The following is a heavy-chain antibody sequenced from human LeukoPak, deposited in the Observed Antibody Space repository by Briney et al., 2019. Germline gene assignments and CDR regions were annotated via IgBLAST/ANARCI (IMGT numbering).Heavy chain of an antibody. CDR2: ISGSGGST. V-gene: IGHV3-23*01. Sequence: GGSLRLSCAASGFIFSSYAMSWVRQAPGKGLEWVSAISGSGGSTYYADSVKGRFTISRDNSKNTLYLQMNSLRAKDTAVYYCAKGVGAIGAEFDYWGQGTLVTVSS. CDR3: AKGVGAIGAEFDY. D-gene: IGHD1-26*01. CDR1: GFIFSSYA. J-gene: IGHJ4*02.